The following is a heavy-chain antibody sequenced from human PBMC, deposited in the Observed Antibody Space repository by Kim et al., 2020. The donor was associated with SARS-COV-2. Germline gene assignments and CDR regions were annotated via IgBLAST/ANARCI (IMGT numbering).Heavy chain of an antibody. Sequence: GGSLRLSCAASGFSFSSYAMSWVRQAPGKGLEWVATISGSGDSTYYADSVKGRFTISRDNSNNALYLQMNSLRAEDTAVYYCAKGRSVGVVAAINYWGRG. V-gene: IGHV3-23*01. CDR3: AKGRSVGVVAAINY. D-gene: IGHD2-15*01. J-gene: IGHJ4*02. CDR2: ISGSGDST. CDR1: GFSFSSYA.